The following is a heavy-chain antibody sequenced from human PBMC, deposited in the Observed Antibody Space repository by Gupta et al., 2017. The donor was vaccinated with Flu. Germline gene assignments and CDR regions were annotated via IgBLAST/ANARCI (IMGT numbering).Heavy chain of an antibody. V-gene: IGHV3-23*01. CDR3: AKVQGYDSSGYYGNFDY. Sequence: EVQLLESGGGLVQPGGSLRLSCAASGFTFSSYAMSWVRQAPGKGLEWVSAISGSGGSTYYADSVKGRFTISRDNSKNTLYLQMNSLRAEDTAVYYCAKVQGYDSSGYYGNFDYWGQGTLVTVSS. CDR1: GFTFSSYA. D-gene: IGHD3-22*01. CDR2: ISGSGGST. J-gene: IGHJ4*02.